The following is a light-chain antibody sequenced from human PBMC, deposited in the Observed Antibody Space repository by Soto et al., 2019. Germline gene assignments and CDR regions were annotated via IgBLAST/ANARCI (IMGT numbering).Light chain of an antibody. J-gene: IGKJ1*01. V-gene: IGKV3-15*01. Sequence: EIVLAQSPATLSLVAGESTTLSSRASQSVSSKLAWYQQKPGQAPRLLIYGASTRATGIPARFSGSGSGTELTFIFGSLQSEDSAVYYCQQYNSWLWTCGQGTKVDIK. CDR2: GAS. CDR3: QQYNSWLWT. CDR1: QSVSSK.